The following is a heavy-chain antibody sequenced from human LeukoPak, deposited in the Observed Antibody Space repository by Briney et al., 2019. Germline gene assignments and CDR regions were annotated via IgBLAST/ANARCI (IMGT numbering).Heavy chain of an antibody. D-gene: IGHD1-26*01. Sequence: PSQTLSLTCTVSGGSISSGGYYWSWIRQPPGKGLEWIGYIYHSGSTYYNPSLKSRVTISVDRSKNQFSLKLSSVTAADTAVYYCARDPHLGVGYYYYMDVWGKGTTVTVS. CDR3: ARDPHLGVGYYYYMDV. J-gene: IGHJ6*03. CDR1: GGSISSGGYY. CDR2: IYHSGST. V-gene: IGHV4-30-2*01.